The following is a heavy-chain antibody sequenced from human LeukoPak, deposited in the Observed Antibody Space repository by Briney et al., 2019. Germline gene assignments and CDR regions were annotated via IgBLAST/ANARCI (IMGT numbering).Heavy chain of an antibody. J-gene: IGHJ6*02. CDR3: ARSSSSSRRGSYYYNGMDV. CDR1: GFTFSNYD. CDR2: IGTAGDT. D-gene: IGHD6-6*01. V-gene: IGHV3-13*01. Sequence: GGSLRPSCAASGFTFSNYDMHWVSQATGKGLEWVSTIGTAGDTYYPGSVKGRLTISRENAKNSLYLQMNSLRAGDTAVYYCARSSSSSRRGSYYYNGMDVWGQGTTVTVSS.